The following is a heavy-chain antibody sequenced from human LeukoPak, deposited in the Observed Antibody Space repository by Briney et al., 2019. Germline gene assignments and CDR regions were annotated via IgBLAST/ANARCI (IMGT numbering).Heavy chain of an antibody. J-gene: IGHJ4*02. D-gene: IGHD3-9*01. V-gene: IGHV3-48*03. CDR1: GFTFSSYE. Sequence: GGSLRLSCAASGFTFSSYEMNWVRQAPGKGLEWVSYISSSGSTIYYADSVKGRFTISRDNAKNSLYLQMNSLRAEDTAVYYCARTDILTGSHDYWGQGTLVTVSS. CDR2: ISSSGSTI. CDR3: ARTDILTGSHDY.